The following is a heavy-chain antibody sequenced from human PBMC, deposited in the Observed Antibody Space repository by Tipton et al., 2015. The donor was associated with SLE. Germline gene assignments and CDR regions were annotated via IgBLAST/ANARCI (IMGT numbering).Heavy chain of an antibody. J-gene: IGHJ6*02. Sequence: QVQLVQSGPEVKKPGSSVKVSCKASGGTFSSYAISWVRQAPGQGLEWMGEIIPIFNTANYAQKFQGRVTITTDESTSTASMELSSLRSEDTAVYYCARGWGDYGMDVWGQGTTVTVSS. CDR2: IIPIFNTA. CDR3: ARGWGDYGMDV. D-gene: IGHD1-26*01. V-gene: IGHV1-69*01. CDR1: GGTFSSYA.